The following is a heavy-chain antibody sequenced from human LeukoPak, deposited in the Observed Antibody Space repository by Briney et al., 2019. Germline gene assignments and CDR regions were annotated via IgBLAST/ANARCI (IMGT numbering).Heavy chain of an antibody. CDR3: ASSDWNDTDDAFDI. J-gene: IGHJ3*02. Sequence: SETLSLTCTVSGGSISSSSYYWGWIRQPPGKGLEWIGSIYYSGSTYYNPSLKSRVTISVDTSKNQFSLKLSSVTAADTAVYYCASSDWNDTDDAFDIWGQGTMVTVSS. CDR1: GGSISSSSYY. D-gene: IGHD1-1*01. CDR2: IYYSGST. V-gene: IGHV4-39*07.